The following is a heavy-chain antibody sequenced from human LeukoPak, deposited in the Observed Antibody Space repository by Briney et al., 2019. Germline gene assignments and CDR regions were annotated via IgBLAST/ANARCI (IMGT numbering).Heavy chain of an antibody. CDR3: AKVRSPRELRLLGY. D-gene: IGHD5-18*01. V-gene: IGHV3-30*18. Sequence: GGSLRLSCAASGFTFSSYGMHWVRQAPGKGLEWVAIISYDGSNKYYADSVKGRFTIPRDNSKDTLYLQMNSLSAEDTAVYYCAKVRSPRELRLLGYWGQGTLVTVSS. CDR1: GFTFSSYG. J-gene: IGHJ4*02. CDR2: ISYDGSNK.